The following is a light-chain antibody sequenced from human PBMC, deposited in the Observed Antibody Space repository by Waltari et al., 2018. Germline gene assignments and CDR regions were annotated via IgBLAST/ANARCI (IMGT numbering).Light chain of an antibody. Sequence: QSALTQPASVSGSPGQSITISCTGTSSDVGGYNHVSWYQQHPGKAPKLMLYDVSERPSGVSNHFSGSKSGNTASLTISGLQAEDEADYYCSSYTSSNTWVFGGGTKLTVL. CDR2: DVS. V-gene: IGLV2-14*01. J-gene: IGLJ3*02. CDR1: SSDVGGYNH. CDR3: SSYTSSNTWV.